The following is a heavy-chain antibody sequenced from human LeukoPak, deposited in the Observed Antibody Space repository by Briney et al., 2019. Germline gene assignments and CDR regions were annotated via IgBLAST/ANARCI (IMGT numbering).Heavy chain of an antibody. CDR1: GYTFNTYG. CDR2: IGTENAYT. V-gene: IGHV1-18*01. D-gene: IGHD5-24*01. CDR3: ARDRERGFDY. Sequence: ASVKVSCKASGYTFNTYGISWVRQAPGQGLERMGWIGTENAYTIYAEKFQGRVTVTTDTSTTTVHMELRSLRSDDTAVYYCARDRERGFDYWGQGSLVTVSS. J-gene: IGHJ4*02.